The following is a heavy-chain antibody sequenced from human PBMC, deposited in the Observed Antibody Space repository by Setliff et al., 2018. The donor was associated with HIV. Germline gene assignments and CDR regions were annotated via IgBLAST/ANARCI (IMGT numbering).Heavy chain of an antibody. Sequence: ASETLSLTCTVSGGSITSSSNYWGWIRQPPGKGLEWIGYIYYSGSTNYNPSLKSRLTISVDTSKNQVSLKLSSVTAADTAVYYCARAGSYGWDYWGQGTLVTVSS. CDR1: GGSITSSSNY. D-gene: IGHD5-18*01. CDR3: ARAGSYGWDY. CDR2: IYYSGST. V-gene: IGHV4-61*05. J-gene: IGHJ4*02.